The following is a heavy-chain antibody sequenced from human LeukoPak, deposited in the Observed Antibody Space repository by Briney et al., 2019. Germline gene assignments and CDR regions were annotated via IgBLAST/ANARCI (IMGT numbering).Heavy chain of an antibody. CDR2: INPNSGGT. V-gene: IGHV1-2*04. CDR1: GYTLTGYY. CDR3: AISKDYYYVLGSYQLQPPFDLDY. J-gene: IGHJ4*02. Sequence: ASVKVSCKASGYTLTGYYMHWVRQAPGQGLGWMGWINPNSGGTNYAQKFQGWVTMTRDTSISTAYMELSRLRSDDTAVYYCAISKDYYYVLGSYQLQPPFDLDYWGQGTLVTVSS. D-gene: IGHD3-16*02.